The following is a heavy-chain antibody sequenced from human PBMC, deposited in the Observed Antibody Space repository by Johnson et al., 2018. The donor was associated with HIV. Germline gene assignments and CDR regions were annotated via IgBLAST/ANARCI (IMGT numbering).Heavy chain of an antibody. CDR3: TTDCITMVQGDAFDI. V-gene: IGHV3-15*01. CDR2: IKSKTDGGTP. CDR1: GFTFSNDW. D-gene: IGHD3-10*01. Sequence: EQLVESGGGLVKPGGSRRLSCAASGFTFSNDWMSWVRQAPGKGLEWVGRIKSKTDGGTPDYAAPVKGRFTISRDDSKNTLYLQMNSLKTEDTAVYYCTTDCITMVQGDAFDIWGQGTMVTVSS. J-gene: IGHJ3*02.